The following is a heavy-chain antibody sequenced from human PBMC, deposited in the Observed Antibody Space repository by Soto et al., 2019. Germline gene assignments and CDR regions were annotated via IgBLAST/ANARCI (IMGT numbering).Heavy chain of an antibody. V-gene: IGHV3-7*03. J-gene: IGHJ4*02. CDR3: TTLSWDASDWH. D-gene: IGHD6-19*01. CDR2: INHDGSDK. CDR1: GFTFNSYW. Sequence: GGSLRLSCVTSGFTFNSYWMSWVRQTPGQGLECVARINHDGSDKNYVDSVKGRFTISRDNAKNSLFLQMNSLRADDTAVYYCTTLSWDASDWHWRLGALVTVSS.